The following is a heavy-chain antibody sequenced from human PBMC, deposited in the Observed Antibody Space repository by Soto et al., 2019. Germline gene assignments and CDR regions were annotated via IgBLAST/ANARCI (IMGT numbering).Heavy chain of an antibody. CDR3: ARQSSGWYNWFDP. CDR1: GGSISSSNYF. V-gene: IGHV4-39*01. Sequence: SETLSLTCTVSGGSISSSNYFWGWIRQPPGKGLEWIGSMYYSGSIYYNPSLKSRVTISVDTSKNQFSLKLSSVTAAETAVYYCARQSSGWYNWFDPWGQGTLVTVSS. D-gene: IGHD6-19*01. CDR2: MYYSGSI. J-gene: IGHJ5*02.